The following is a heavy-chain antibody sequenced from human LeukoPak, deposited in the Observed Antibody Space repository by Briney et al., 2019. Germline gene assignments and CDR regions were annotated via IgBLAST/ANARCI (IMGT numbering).Heavy chain of an antibody. J-gene: IGHJ6*02. D-gene: IGHD4-4*01. V-gene: IGHV1-69*04. CDR1: GGTFSSYA. CDR3: ARSTVTLPLYYYYGMDV. CDR2: IIPILGIA. Sequence: SVKVSCKASGGTFSSYAISWVRQAPGQGLEWMGRIIPILGIANYAQKFQGRVTITADKSTSIAYMELSSLRSEDTAVYYCARSTVTLPLYYYYGMDVWGQGTTVTVSS.